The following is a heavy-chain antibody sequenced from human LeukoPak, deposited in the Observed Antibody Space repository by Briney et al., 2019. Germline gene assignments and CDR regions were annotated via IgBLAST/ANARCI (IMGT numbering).Heavy chain of an antibody. CDR1: GYTFTSYG. Sequence: ASVKVSCKASGYTFTSYGISWVRQAPGQGLEWMGWINPKSDVTKYAQKFQGRVTMTRDTSISTAYMELSRLRSDGTAVYYCARAETYYDILTGYNLRDYYYYMDDWGKGTTVTISS. J-gene: IGHJ6*03. CDR2: INPKSDVT. V-gene: IGHV1-2*02. D-gene: IGHD3-9*01. CDR3: ARAETYYDILTGYNLRDYYYYMDD.